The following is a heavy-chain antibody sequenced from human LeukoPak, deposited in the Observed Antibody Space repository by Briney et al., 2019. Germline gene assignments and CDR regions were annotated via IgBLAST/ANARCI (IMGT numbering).Heavy chain of an antibody. D-gene: IGHD1-26*01. V-gene: IGHV4-4*02. Sequence: SETLPLTCAVPGGSILSTNWWSSVRQPPGKGLEWIGEVHLNGATNYNPSVECRVTMSIDKSKNHLSLEVISVTAADTAMYYCTRESGAFSPFGFCGQGNLVTVSS. J-gene: IGHJ4*02. CDR2: VHLNGAT. CDR1: GGSILSTNW. CDR3: TRESGAFSPFGF.